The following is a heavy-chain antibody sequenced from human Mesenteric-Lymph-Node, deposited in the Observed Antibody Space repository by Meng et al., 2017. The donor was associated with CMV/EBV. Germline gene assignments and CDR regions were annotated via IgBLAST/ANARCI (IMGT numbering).Heavy chain of an antibody. J-gene: IGHJ4*02. V-gene: IGHV3-30*04. CDR1: GFTFRSYA. Sequence: CAASGFTFRSYAIPWVRQAPGKGLECVAVVSYDGSGEYYADSVKGRFTISRDNSKNTLYLQMNSLRAEDTAVYYCVRAPFNFGFHFDFWGQGTLVTVSS. CDR3: VRAPFNFGFHFDF. CDR2: VSYDGSGE. D-gene: IGHD3-3*01.